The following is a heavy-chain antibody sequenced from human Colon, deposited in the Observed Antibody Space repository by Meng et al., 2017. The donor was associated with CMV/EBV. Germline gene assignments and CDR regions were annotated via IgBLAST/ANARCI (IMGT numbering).Heavy chain of an antibody. Sequence: GESLKISCAPSGFSISNFWMNWVRQAPGKGLEWAANIEHDGSAVYYVDSVKGRFTISRDNAKNSLYLQMNSLRGEDTAVYYCLTGHYSETWGQGTLVTVSS. V-gene: IGHV3-7*01. D-gene: IGHD1-26*01. CDR2: IEHDGSAV. J-gene: IGHJ1*01. CDR3: LTGHYSET. CDR1: GFSISNFW.